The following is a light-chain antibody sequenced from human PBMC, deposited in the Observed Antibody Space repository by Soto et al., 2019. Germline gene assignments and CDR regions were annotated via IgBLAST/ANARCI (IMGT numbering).Light chain of an antibody. CDR3: QQYGSSPLT. Sequence: VMTQSPLSLPVTLGQPASISCRSSQSISGRYLAWYQQKPGQAPRLLIYDASSRATGIPDRFSGSGSGTDFILTISRLEPEDFAVYYCQQYGSSPLTFGGGTKVEIK. CDR1: QSISGRY. J-gene: IGKJ4*01. CDR2: DAS. V-gene: IGKV3-20*01.